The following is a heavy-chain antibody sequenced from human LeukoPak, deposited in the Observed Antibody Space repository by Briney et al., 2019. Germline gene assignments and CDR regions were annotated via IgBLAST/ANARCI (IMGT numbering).Heavy chain of an antibody. D-gene: IGHD6-13*01. CDR1: GGSISSSNW. Sequence: SETLSLTCAVSGGSISSSNWWSWVRQPPGKGLEWIGEIYHSGSTNYNPSLKSRVTISVDKSKNQFSLKLSSVTAADTAVYYCARVDGAAGTAYFDYWGQGTLVTVSS. J-gene: IGHJ4*02. CDR2: IYHSGST. CDR3: ARVDGAAGTAYFDY. V-gene: IGHV4-4*02.